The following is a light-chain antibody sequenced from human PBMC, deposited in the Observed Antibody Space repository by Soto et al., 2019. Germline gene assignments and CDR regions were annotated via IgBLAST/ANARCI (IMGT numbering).Light chain of an antibody. Sequence: IVLTQSPGTLSLSPGERATLPCRASQSVSSSYLAWYQQKPGQAPRLLIYGASSRATGIPDRFSGSGSGTDFTLTISRLEPEDFAVYYCQQYGSSPKTFGGGTKVDIK. CDR1: QSVSSSY. CDR3: QQYGSSPKT. J-gene: IGKJ4*01. V-gene: IGKV3-20*01. CDR2: GAS.